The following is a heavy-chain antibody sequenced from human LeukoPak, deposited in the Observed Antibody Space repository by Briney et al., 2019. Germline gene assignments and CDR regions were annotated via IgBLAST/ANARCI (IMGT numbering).Heavy chain of an antibody. Sequence: ASVKVSCKASGCTFTSYGISWVRQAPGQGLEWMGWISAYNGNTNYAQKLQGRVTMTTDTSTSTAYMELRSLRSDETAVYYCARDPVLRYFDWLSTNWFDPWGQGTLVTVSS. CDR3: ARDPVLRYFDWLSTNWFDP. D-gene: IGHD3-9*01. V-gene: IGHV1-18*04. J-gene: IGHJ5*02. CDR2: ISAYNGNT. CDR1: GCTFTSYG.